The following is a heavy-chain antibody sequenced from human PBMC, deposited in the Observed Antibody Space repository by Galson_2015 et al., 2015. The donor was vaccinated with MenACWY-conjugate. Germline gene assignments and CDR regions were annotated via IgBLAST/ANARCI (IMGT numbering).Heavy chain of an antibody. J-gene: IGHJ3*02. CDR2: ISSSSSTI. V-gene: IGHV3-48*04. D-gene: IGHD5-18*01. CDR3: ARFAGYGYSYGFDAFDI. Sequence: SLRLSCAASGFTFSSYSMNWVRQAPGKGLEWVSYISSSSSTIHYADSVKGRFTISRDNAKNSLYLQMNSLRAEDTAVYYCARFAGYGYSYGFDAFDIWGQGTMVTVSS. CDR1: GFTFSSYS.